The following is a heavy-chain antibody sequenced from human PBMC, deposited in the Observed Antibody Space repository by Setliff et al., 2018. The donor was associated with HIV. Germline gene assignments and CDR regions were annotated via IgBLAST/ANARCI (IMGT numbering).Heavy chain of an antibody. V-gene: IGHV4-38-2*01. J-gene: IGHJ6*03. D-gene: IGHD1-1*01. CDR1: GFSISSGHY. Sequence: SETLSLTCAVSGFSISSGHYWAWIRQPPGKGLEWTGSIYHSGTTYDNPSLKSRVTISVDSSKNHFSLILSSVTAADTAVYYCARHGTYEAHYSYMDVWGKGTTVTVS. CDR2: IYHSGTT. CDR3: ARHGTYEAHYSYMDV.